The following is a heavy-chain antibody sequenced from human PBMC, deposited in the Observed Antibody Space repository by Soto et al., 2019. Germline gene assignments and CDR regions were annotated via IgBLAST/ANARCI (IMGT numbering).Heavy chain of an antibody. CDR1: GGSISSYY. D-gene: IGHD6-13*01. V-gene: IGHV4-59*12. CDR2: IYYSGST. J-gene: IGHJ5*02. Sequence: SETLSLTCTVSGGSISSYYWSWIRQPPGKGLEWIGYIYYSGSTNYNPSLKSRVTISVDTSKNQFSLKLSSVTAADTAVYYCARVRALQLVQVLWFDPWGQGTLVTVSS. CDR3: ARVRALQLVQVLWFDP.